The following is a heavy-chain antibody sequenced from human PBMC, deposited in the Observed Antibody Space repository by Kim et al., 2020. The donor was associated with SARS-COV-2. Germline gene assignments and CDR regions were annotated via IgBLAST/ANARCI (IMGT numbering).Heavy chain of an antibody. V-gene: IGHV4-59*01. J-gene: IGHJ3*02. D-gene: IGHD3-22*01. CDR3: GVDSSGYYKNAFDI. Sequence: NPSLTSRVTISVDTSKNQFSLKLSSVTAADTAVYYCGVDSSGYYKNAFDIWGQGTMVTVSS.